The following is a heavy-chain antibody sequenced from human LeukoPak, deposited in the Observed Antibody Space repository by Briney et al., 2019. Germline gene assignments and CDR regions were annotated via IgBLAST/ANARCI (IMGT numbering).Heavy chain of an antibody. J-gene: IGHJ4*02. V-gene: IGHV3-23*01. D-gene: IGHD6-6*01. Sequence: PGGSLRLSCAASGFTFSSYAMSWVRQAPGKGLEWVSAISGSGGSTYYADSVKGRFTISRDNSKNTLYLQMNSLRAEDTAVYYCAKAAGTARQDETFGFDYWGQGTLVTVSS. CDR1: GFTFSSYA. CDR3: AKAAGTARQDETFGFDY. CDR2: ISGSGGST.